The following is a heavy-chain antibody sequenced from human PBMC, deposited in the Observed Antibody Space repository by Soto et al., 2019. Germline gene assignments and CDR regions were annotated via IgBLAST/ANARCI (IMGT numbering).Heavy chain of an antibody. Sequence: GGSLRLSCAASGFTFISYAMHWVLQAPGKGLEYVSAISSNGGSTHYANSVKGRFTISRDNSKNTLYLQMGSLRAEDTAVYYCARDGLRQYAFDVWGQGTMVTVSS. CDR1: GFTFISYA. D-gene: IGHD4-17*01. V-gene: IGHV3-64*01. CDR2: ISSNGGST. J-gene: IGHJ3*01. CDR3: ARDGLRQYAFDV.